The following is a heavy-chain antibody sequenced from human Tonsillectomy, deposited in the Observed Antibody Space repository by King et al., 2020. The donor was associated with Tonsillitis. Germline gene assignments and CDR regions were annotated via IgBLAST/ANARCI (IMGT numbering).Heavy chain of an antibody. V-gene: IGHV1-69*01. J-gene: IGHJ3*01. CDR3: AREGDGEAGGAFDV. CDR1: GGTFNRFP. D-gene: IGHD3-16*01. Sequence: VQLVESGAEVKKPGSSVKVSCKTSGGTFNRFPISWVRQAPGHGLEWMGGIIPIFGTTHYTRKFQGRVTITADESTSTAYMELSSLRSEDTAVYFCAREGDGEAGGAFDVWGQGTMVTVSS. CDR2: IIPIFGTT.